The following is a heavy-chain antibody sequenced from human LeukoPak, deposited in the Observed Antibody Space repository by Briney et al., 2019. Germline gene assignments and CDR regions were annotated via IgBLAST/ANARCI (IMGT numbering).Heavy chain of an antibody. CDR3: ARLFSRGWAYYHGLGA. Sequence: SETLSLTCTVSGGSIDSSGSYWGWIRQPPGKGLEWIGCVYYGGDAYYHPSLKSRVTISADLSKNQFSLSLISVTAADTALYYCARLFSRGWAYYHGLGAWGQGTTVTVSS. D-gene: IGHD6-19*01. J-gene: IGHJ6*02. V-gene: IGHV4-39*01. CDR1: GGSIDSSGSY. CDR2: VYYGGDA.